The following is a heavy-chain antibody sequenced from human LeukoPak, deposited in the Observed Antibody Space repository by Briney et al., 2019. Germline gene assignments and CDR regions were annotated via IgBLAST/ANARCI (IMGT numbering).Heavy chain of an antibody. V-gene: IGHV4-38-2*02. CDR2: IYHSGST. CDR3: ARVWVPPKLGYDSSGYFPSLYFDL. Sequence: MTSETLSLTCTVSGYSISSGYYWGWIRQPPGKGLEWIGSIYHSGSTYYNPSLKSRVTISVDTSKNQFSLKLSSVTAADTAVHYCARVWVPPKLGYDSSGYFPSLYFDLWGRGTLVTVSS. CDR1: GYSISSGYY. J-gene: IGHJ2*01. D-gene: IGHD3-22*01.